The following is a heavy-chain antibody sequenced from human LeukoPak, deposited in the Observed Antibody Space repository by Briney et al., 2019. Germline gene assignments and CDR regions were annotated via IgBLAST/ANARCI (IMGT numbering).Heavy chain of an antibody. CDR1: GFTFSSLA. V-gene: IGHV3-23*01. Sequence: GGSLRLSRAASGFTFSSLAMGWVRQAPGKGLEWVSVISDSGGTTYYADSVKGRFTISRDNARNTLYLQMNSLRVEDTAVYYCAKDARRSSGWYFFDQWGQGTLVTVSS. D-gene: IGHD6-19*01. J-gene: IGHJ4*02. CDR2: ISDSGGTT. CDR3: AKDARRSSGWYFFDQ.